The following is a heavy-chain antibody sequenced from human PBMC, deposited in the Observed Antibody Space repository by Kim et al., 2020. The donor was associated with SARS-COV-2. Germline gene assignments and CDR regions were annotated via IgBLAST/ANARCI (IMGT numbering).Heavy chain of an antibody. J-gene: IGHJ6*02. Sequence: ASVKVSCKASGYTFTSYDINWVRQATGQGLEWMGWMNPNSGNTGYAQKFQGRVTMTRNTSISTAYMELSSLRSEDTAVYYCARGGGSSWDYYYYYGMDVWGQGTTVTVSS. V-gene: IGHV1-8*01. CDR2: MNPNSGNT. CDR3: ARGGGSSWDYYYYYGMDV. CDR1: GYTFTSYD. D-gene: IGHD6-13*01.